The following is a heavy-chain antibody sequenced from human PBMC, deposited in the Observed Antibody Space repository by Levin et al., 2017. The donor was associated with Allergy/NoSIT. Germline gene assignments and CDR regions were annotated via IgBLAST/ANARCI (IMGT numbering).Heavy chain of an antibody. CDR1: GFTFSSFW. CDR2: ITQDGGEK. J-gene: IGHJ4*02. CDR3: ARDSSGWQGRSFDK. V-gene: IGHV3-7*01. Sequence: LAGGSLRLSCAASGFTFSSFWMSWVRQAPGKGLEWVAHITQDGGEKYYVDSMKGRFTISRDNAKNSLYLQMNSLGAEDTAVYYCARDSSGWQGRSFDKWGQGTRVTVSS. D-gene: IGHD6-19*01.